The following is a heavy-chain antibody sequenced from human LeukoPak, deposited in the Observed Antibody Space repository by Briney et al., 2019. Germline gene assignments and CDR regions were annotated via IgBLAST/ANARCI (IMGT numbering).Heavy chain of an antibody. Sequence: ASVEVSCKASGYTFTDYYMHWVRQAPGQGLEWMGWINPNSGGTNYAQKFQGRVTMTRDTSISTAYMELSRLRSDDTAMYYCARAVQWDLLYWGQGTLVAVSS. J-gene: IGHJ4*02. CDR3: ARAVQWDLLY. CDR1: GYTFTDYY. D-gene: IGHD1-26*01. CDR2: INPNSGGT. V-gene: IGHV1-2*02.